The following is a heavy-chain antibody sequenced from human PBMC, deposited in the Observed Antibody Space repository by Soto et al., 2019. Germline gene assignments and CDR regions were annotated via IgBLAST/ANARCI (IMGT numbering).Heavy chain of an antibody. V-gene: IGHV3-74*01. CDR1: GFTFSSYW. D-gene: IGHD4-17*01. J-gene: IGHJ6*02. CDR3: ARVKYGDYGYYYYGMDV. Sequence: GGSLRLSCAASGFTFSSYWMHWVRQAPGKGLVWVSRINSDGSSTSYADSVKGRFTISRDNAKNTLYLQMNSLRAEDTAVYDCARVKYGDYGYYYYGMDVWGQGTTVTVSS. CDR2: INSDGSST.